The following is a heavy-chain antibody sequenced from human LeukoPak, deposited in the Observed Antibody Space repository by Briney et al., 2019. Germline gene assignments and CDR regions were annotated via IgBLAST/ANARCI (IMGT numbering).Heavy chain of an antibody. J-gene: IGHJ4*02. CDR2: ITGSGGNT. V-gene: IGHV3-23*01. D-gene: IGHD3-9*01. CDR1: VFTFSNYA. Sequence: GGSLRLSCAASVFTFSNYAMSWVRQAPGKGLKWVSAITGSGGNTYYADSVKGRFTISRDNSKNTVFLQMNSLRAEDTAVYYCAKWGDYDVLTGYYVSDYWGQGTLVTVSS. CDR3: AKWGDYDVLTGYYVSDY.